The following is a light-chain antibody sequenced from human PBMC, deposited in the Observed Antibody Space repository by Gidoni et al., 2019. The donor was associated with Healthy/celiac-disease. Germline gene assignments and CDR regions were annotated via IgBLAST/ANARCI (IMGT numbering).Light chain of an antibody. V-gene: IGKV3-20*01. CDR1: QSVSSSY. CDR3: QQDGRSPQT. J-gene: IGKJ1*01. CDR2: GAS. Sequence: EIVLTQSPGTLSLSPGERATLSCRASQSVSSSYLAWYQQKPGQAPRLLIYGASSRATGIPERFSGSGSGTDFTLTISRLEPEDVVVYYCQQDGRSPQTFGQGTKVEIK.